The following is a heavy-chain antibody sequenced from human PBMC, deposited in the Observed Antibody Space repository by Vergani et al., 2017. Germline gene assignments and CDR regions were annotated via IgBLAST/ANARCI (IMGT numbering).Heavy chain of an antibody. CDR3: ARDRGGQWELHYFDY. CDR2: INPSGGST. V-gene: IGHV1-46*01. CDR1: GYTFTSYF. Sequence: QVQLVQSGAEVKKPGASVRVSCKASGYTFTSYFIHWVRQAPGQGLEWMGIINPSGGSTSYAKKFQGRVTMTRDTSTSTVSMELSSLRSEDTAVYYCARDRGGQWELHYFDYWGQGTLVTVSS. D-gene: IGHD1-26*01. J-gene: IGHJ4*02.